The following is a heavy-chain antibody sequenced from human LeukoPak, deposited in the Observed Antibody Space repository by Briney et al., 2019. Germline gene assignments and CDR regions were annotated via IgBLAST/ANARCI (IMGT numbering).Heavy chain of an antibody. Sequence: GGSLRLSCAASGFTFSSYAMSWVRQAPGKGLEWVSAISGSGGSTYYADSVKGRFTISRDNSKNTLYLQMNSLRAEDTAVYYCARSKQNYDILTGYQPTNYFDYWGQGTLVTVSS. CDR1: GFTFSSYA. V-gene: IGHV3-23*01. CDR2: ISGSGGST. D-gene: IGHD3-9*01. CDR3: ARSKQNYDILTGYQPTNYFDY. J-gene: IGHJ4*02.